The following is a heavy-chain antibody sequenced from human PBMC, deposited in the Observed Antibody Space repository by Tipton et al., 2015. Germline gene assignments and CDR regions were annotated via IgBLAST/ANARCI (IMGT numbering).Heavy chain of an antibody. CDR3: ARDVGWGYDVVTGYYVGGLDP. CDR2: IGSNDGGS. D-gene: IGHD3-9*01. V-gene: IGHV3-23*01. J-gene: IGHJ5*02. Sequence: SLRLSCAASGFTFSSYGMHWVRQAPGKGLEWVSSIGSNDGGSYYADSVKGRFTTSRDYSKNTLYLQMNSLRADDTAVYYCARDVGWGYDVVTGYYVGGLDPWGQGSLVTVSS. CDR1: GFTFSSYG.